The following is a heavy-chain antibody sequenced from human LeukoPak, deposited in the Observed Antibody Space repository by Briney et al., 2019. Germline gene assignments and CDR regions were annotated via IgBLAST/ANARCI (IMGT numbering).Heavy chain of an antibody. D-gene: IGHD3-10*01. V-gene: IGHV3-15*01. J-gene: IGHJ6*03. Sequence: GGSLRLSCAASGFTFSNAWMSWVRQAPGKGLEWVGRIKSKTDGGTTDYAAPVKGRFTISRDDSKNTLYLQMNSLKTEDTAVYYCTTDGYGSGSYYHYYYYYMDVWGKGTTVTVSS. CDR2: IKSKTDGGTT. CDR3: TTDGYGSGSYYHYYYYYMDV. CDR1: GFTFSNAW.